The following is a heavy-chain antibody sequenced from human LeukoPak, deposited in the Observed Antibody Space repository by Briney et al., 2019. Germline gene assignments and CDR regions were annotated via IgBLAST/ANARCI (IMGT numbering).Heavy chain of an antibody. CDR2: ISYDGSNK. Sequence: GRSLRLSCAASGFTFSSYAMHWVRQAPGKGLEWVAVISYDGSNKYYADSVKGRFTISRDNSKNTLYLQMSSLRAEDTAVYYCASPGYSYGSLFDYWGQGTLVTVSS. D-gene: IGHD5-18*01. V-gene: IGHV3-30-3*01. CDR3: ASPGYSYGSLFDY. CDR1: GFTFSSYA. J-gene: IGHJ4*02.